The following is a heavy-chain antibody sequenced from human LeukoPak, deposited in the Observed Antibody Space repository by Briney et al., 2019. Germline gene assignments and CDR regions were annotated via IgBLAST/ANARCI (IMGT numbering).Heavy chain of an antibody. CDR1: GGTFSSYA. CDR2: IIPIFGTA. J-gene: IGHJ3*02. D-gene: IGHD3-3*01. Sequence: SVKVSCKASGGTFSSYAISWVRQAPGQGLEWMGRIIPIFGTANYAQKFQGRVTITTDESTSTAYMELSSLRSEDTAVYYCARDDTTIFGVVIIDDAFDIWGQGTMVTVSS. CDR3: ARDDTTIFGVVIIDDAFDI. V-gene: IGHV1-69*05.